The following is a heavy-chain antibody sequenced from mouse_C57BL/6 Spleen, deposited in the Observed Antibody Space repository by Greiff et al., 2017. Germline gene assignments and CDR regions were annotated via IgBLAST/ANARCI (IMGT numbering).Heavy chain of an antibody. V-gene: IGHV1-52*01. CDR2: IDPSDSEN. J-gene: IGHJ2*01. CDR3: ARDYSGSSLYFDY. D-gene: IGHD1-1*01. CDR1: GYTFTSYW. Sequence: QVQLQQPGAELVRPGSSVKLSCKASGYTFTSYWMHWVKQRPIQGLEWIGNIDPSDSENHYNQKFKDKATLTVDKSSSTAYMQLSSLTSEDSAVYYCARDYSGSSLYFDYWGQGTTLTVSS.